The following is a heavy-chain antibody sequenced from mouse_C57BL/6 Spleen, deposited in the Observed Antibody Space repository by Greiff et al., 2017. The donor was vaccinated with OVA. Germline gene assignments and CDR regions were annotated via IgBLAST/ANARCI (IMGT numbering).Heavy chain of an antibody. V-gene: IGHV3-6*01. CDR3: ARDGDIRDYFDY. CDR1: GYSITSGYY. J-gene: IGHJ2*01. Sequence: EVQLQQSGPGLVKPSQSLSLTCSVTGYSITSGYYWNWIRQFPGNKLEWMGYISYDGSNNYNPSLKNRISITRDTSKNQFFLKLNSVTTEDTATYYCARDGDIRDYFDYWGQGTTLTVSS. D-gene: IGHD1-1*01. CDR2: ISYDGSN.